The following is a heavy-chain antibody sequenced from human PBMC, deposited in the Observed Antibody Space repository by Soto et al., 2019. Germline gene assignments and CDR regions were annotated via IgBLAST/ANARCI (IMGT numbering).Heavy chain of an antibody. CDR1: GGSVTSGNYY. J-gene: IGHJ6*02. V-gene: IGHV4-31*03. Sequence: SETLSLTCTVSGGSVTSGNYYWSWIRQHPGKGLEWIGYIYHSGSTYYNPSLKSRVTISVDTSKNQFSLKLSSVTAADTAVYYCTKARLWGGDGYNSYYYNAMDVWGQGTTVTVSS. CDR3: TKARLWGGDGYNSYYYNAMDV. D-gene: IGHD3-16*01. CDR2: IYHSGST.